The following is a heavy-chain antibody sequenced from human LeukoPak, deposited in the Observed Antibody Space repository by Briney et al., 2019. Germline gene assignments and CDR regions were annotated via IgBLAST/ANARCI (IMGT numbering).Heavy chain of an antibody. CDR2: ISSGSHST. V-gene: IGHV3-11*03. J-gene: IGHJ5*02. CDR1: GFTFSDYY. CDR3: VKGSLYRYALDP. D-gene: IGHD3-16*02. Sequence: TGGSPRLSCAASGFTFSDYYMTWIRQAPGKGLEWVSYISSGSHSTNYLDSVKGRFTISRDDAKNSLYLQMNSLRAEDTAVYYCVKGSLYRYALDPWGQGTLVTVSS.